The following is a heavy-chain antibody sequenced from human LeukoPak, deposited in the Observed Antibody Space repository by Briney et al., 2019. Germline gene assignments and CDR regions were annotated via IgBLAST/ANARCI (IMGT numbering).Heavy chain of an antibody. CDR2: ISYAGSNK. J-gene: IGHJ4*02. CDR3: ARDKGTIFGVITYYFHY. V-gene: IGHV3-30*03. CDR1: GFTSSSYS. Sequence: GGSLRLSCAASGFTSSSYSMNWVRQAPGKGLEWVAVISYAGSNKYYADSVKGRFTISRDNSKNTLYLQMNSLRAEDTAVYYCARDKGTIFGVITYYFHYWGQGTLVTVSS. D-gene: IGHD3-3*01.